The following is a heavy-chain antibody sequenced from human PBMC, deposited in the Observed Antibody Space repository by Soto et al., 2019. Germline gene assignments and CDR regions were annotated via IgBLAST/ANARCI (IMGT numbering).Heavy chain of an antibody. D-gene: IGHD6-13*01. J-gene: IGHJ5*02. CDR3: SRHNRLADRFNP. V-gene: IGHV4-39*01. Sequence: PSETLSLTYTVSGGSISSSSYYWGWIRQPPGKGLEWIGSIYYSGSTYYNPSLKSRVTISVDPSKNQFSLKLSSVTAANTAVYYCSRHNRLADRFNPWGQATLVTVSS. CDR1: GGSISSSSYY. CDR2: IYYSGST.